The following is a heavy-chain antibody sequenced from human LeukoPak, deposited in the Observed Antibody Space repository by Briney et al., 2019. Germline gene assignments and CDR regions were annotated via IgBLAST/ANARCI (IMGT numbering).Heavy chain of an antibody. J-gene: IGHJ4*02. CDR2: ITHDSRNA. D-gene: IGHD3-10*01. CDR1: GINFNLYS. Sequence: GTSLTLSCAVSGINFNLYSFNWVRQAPGKGLTWVASITHDSRNADYADSVKGRFTVSRDNSINTLYLQMYSLRPEDTAIYYCSRLGFGFSFGQGYDYWGRGTQVSVSS. CDR3: SRLGFGFSFGQGYDY. V-gene: IGHV3-30*04.